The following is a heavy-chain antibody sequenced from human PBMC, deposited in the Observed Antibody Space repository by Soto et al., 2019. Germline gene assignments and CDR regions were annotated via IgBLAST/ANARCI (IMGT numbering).Heavy chain of an antibody. V-gene: IGHV1-69*12. CDR2: IIPIFGTA. CDR3: AREPYYYDSSGYFVDY. J-gene: IGHJ4*02. D-gene: IGHD3-22*01. CDR1: GGTFSSYA. Sequence: QVQLVQSGAEVKKPGSSVKVSCKASGGTFSSYAISWVRQAPGQGLEWMGGIIPIFGTANYAQKFQGRVTITADEYTRTAYRELSSLRSEDTAVYYCAREPYYYDSSGYFVDYWGQGTLVTVSS.